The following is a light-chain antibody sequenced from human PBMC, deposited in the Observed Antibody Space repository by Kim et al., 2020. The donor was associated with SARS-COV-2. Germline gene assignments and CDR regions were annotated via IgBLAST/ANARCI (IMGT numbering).Light chain of an antibody. CDR3: NSRDSSGNHHYV. CDR2: GKN. J-gene: IGLJ1*01. CDR1: GLRSYY. Sequence: GQTVRITCQGDGLRSYYASWYQQKPGQAPVLVIYGKNNRPSGIPDRFSGSSSGNTASLTITGAQAEDEADYYCNSRDSSGNHHYVFGTGTKVTVL. V-gene: IGLV3-19*01.